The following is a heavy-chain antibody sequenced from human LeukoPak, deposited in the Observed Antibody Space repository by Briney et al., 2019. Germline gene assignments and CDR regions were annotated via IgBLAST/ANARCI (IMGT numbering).Heavy chain of an antibody. CDR3: ARGLQPDGSYFYYYYGMGV. CDR2: IYYSGST. CDR1: GGSISSYY. Sequence: SETLSLTCTVSGGSISSYYWSWIRQPPGKGLEWIGYIYYSGSTNYNPSLKSRVTISVDTSKNQFSLKLSSVTAADTAVYYCARGLQPDGSYFYYYYGMGVWGQGTTVTVSS. J-gene: IGHJ6*02. V-gene: IGHV4-59*01. D-gene: IGHD1-26*01.